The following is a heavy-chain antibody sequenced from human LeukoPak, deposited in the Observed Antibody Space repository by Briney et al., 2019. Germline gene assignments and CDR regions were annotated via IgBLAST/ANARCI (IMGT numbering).Heavy chain of an antibody. CDR2: ICGGGGTT. D-gene: IGHD5-12*01. Sequence: AGGSLRLSCAASGFTFSSYAMNWVRQAPGKGLEWVSAICGGGGTTYYADSVKGRFTISRDNSKNTLFLQMNSLRAEDTAVYYCAKDREGLSSGYDLEYFDYWGQGTLVTVSS. CDR3: AKDREGLSSGYDLEYFDY. V-gene: IGHV3-23*01. CDR1: GFTFSSYA. J-gene: IGHJ4*02.